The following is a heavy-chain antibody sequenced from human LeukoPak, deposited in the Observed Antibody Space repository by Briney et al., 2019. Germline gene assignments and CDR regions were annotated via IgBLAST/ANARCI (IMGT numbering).Heavy chain of an antibody. Sequence: GGSLRLSCAASGFTFSNYAMSWVRQAPGKGLEWATTISSSGGSTYYADSVKGRFTISRDNSKNTLYLQMNSLRAEDTAVYYCAKASPTAGYSYGYYFDYWGQGTLVTVSS. D-gene: IGHD5-18*01. CDR3: AKASPTAGYSYGYYFDY. CDR2: ISSSGGST. CDR1: GFTFSNYA. V-gene: IGHV3-23*01. J-gene: IGHJ4*02.